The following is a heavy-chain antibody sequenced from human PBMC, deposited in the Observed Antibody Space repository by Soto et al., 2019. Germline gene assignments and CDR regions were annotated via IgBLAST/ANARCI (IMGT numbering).Heavy chain of an antibody. CDR1: GYIFSSFG. CDR2: INTYNGDT. CDR3: ARRSCSFASCPLDF. Sequence: HVQLVQSGDEVMKPGASVKVSCKASGYIFSSFGISWVRQVPGQGLEWMGWINTYNGDTNYAQKFQRRVTMTTDTSTSTAYMELRSLISDDTAVYYCARRSCSFASCPLDFWGQGTLVTVSS. V-gene: IGHV1-18*01. J-gene: IGHJ4*02. D-gene: IGHD2-2*01.